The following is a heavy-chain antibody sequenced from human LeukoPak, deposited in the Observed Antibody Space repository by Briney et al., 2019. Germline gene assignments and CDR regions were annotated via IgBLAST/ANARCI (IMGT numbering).Heavy chain of an antibody. V-gene: IGHV3-23*01. CDR3: TTLVWVDFSSISSNPPDY. CDR1: GFTLSSYA. D-gene: IGHD2-2*01. Sequence: GGSLRLTCAASGFTLSSYAMSWVRQGPGKGLEWVSAISVSGNTYHADSVKGRFTISRDSSKNTLYLQMNSLKTEDTAVYYCTTLVWVDFSSISSNPPDYWGQGTLVTVSS. CDR2: ISVSGNT. J-gene: IGHJ4*02.